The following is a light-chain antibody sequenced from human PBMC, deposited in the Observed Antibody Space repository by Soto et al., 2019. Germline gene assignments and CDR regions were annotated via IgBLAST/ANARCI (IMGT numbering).Light chain of an antibody. J-gene: IGKJ4*01. CDR2: WAS. CDR3: QQYYSSPIT. Sequence: DIVMTQSPDSLAVSLGERATINCKSSQTVLYSSNNKNHLAWYQQKPGQPPKLLIYWASTRESGVPDRFSGSGSGTDFTLTINSLQAEDVAVYYCQQYYSSPITFGGGTKVEIK. CDR1: QTVLYSSNNKNH. V-gene: IGKV4-1*01.